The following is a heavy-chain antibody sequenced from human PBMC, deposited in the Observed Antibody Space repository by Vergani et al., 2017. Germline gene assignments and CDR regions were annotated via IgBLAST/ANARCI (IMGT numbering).Heavy chain of an antibody. CDR1: GFTFSSYG. CDR2: IRYDGSNK. CDR3: AKVVVVVPAGRQGYYGVDV. J-gene: IGHJ6*02. D-gene: IGHD2-2*01. Sequence: QVQLVESGGGVVQPGGSLRLSCAASGFTFSSYGMHWVRQAPGKGLEWVAFIRYDGSNKYYADSVKGRFTISRDNSKNTLYLQMNSLRAEDTAVYYCAKVVVVVPAGRQGYYGVDVWDQGTTVTVSS. V-gene: IGHV3-30*02.